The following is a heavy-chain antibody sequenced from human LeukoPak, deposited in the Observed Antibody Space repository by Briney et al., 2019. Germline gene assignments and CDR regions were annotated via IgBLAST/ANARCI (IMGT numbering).Heavy chain of an antibody. Sequence: SETLSLTCTVSGGSISSYYWSWIRQPPGKGLEWIGYIYYSGSTNYNPSLKSRVTISVDTSKNQFSLKLSPVTAADTAVYYCARDFYYYGMDVWGQGTTVTVSS. V-gene: IGHV4-59*01. CDR1: GGSISSYY. CDR3: ARDFYYYGMDV. J-gene: IGHJ6*02. CDR2: IYYSGST.